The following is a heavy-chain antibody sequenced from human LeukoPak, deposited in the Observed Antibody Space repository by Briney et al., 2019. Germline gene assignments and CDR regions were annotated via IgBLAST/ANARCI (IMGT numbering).Heavy chain of an antibody. V-gene: IGHV3-30*04. D-gene: IGHD6-19*01. CDR2: VSYDGSNK. CDR3: AKDLRTIVAVAGTLDY. CDR1: GFTFSTYA. Sequence: GGSLRLSGSASGFTFSTYAINWVRQAPGKGLEWVAVVSYDGSNKYYADSVKGRFTISRDNSKNTLYLQMNSLRAEDTAVYYCAKDLRTIVAVAGTLDYWGQGTLVTVSS. J-gene: IGHJ4*02.